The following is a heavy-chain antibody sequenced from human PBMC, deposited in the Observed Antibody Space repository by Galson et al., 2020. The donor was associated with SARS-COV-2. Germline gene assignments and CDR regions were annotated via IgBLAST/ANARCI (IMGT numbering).Heavy chain of an antibody. CDR2: IRSRTYAGTT. CDR1: GFTFGDFA. J-gene: IGHJ6*03. V-gene: IGHV3-49*03. CDR3: ARGGFPYYYYMDV. Sequence: GGSLRLSCTVAGFTFGDFAMSWFRQAPGKGLEWVGFIRSRTYAGTTEYAASVKNRFTISRDDSNNVAYLQMNSLITEDAAVYYCARGGFPYYYYMDVWGKGTTVTVSS.